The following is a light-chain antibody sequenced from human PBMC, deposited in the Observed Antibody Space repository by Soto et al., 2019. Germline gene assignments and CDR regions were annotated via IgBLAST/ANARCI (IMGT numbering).Light chain of an antibody. CDR3: LQDYSYPYT. Sequence: AIPMTQSPSSLSASVGDRVTIACRASQGIKNDLAWYQQKPGRAPKLLIYAASSFHSGVPSRFSGSGSGTDFTLTISSLQPEDFATYYCLQDYSYPYTFGQGTKLEIK. J-gene: IGKJ2*01. CDR1: QGIKND. V-gene: IGKV1-6*01. CDR2: AAS.